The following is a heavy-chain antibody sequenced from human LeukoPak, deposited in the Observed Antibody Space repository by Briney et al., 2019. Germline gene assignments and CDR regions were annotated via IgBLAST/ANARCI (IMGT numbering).Heavy chain of an antibody. CDR1: GYTFTNYD. D-gene: IGHD3-10*01. CDR3: ARSYGSGSPADY. V-gene: IGHV1-8*01. J-gene: IGHJ4*02. Sequence: ASVKVSCKASGYTFTNYDINWVRQATGQGLEWMGWVNPTSGNTGYAQKFQGRVTMTRNTSISTAYMELSSLRSEDTAVYYCARSYGSGSPADYWGQGTLVTVSS. CDR2: VNPTSGNT.